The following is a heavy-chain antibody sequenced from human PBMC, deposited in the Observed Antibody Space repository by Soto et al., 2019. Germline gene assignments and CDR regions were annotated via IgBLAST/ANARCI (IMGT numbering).Heavy chain of an antibody. D-gene: IGHD4-17*01. CDR2: INHSGST. CDR1: GDSISTSSYY. V-gene: IGHV4-39*07. J-gene: IGHJ5*02. Sequence: PSETLSLTCDVSGDSISTSSYYWGWIRQPPGKGLEWIGEINHSGSTNYNPSLKSRVTISVDTSKNQFSLKLSSVTAADTAVYYCARGCTVRNARTGPYNWFDPWGQGTLVTVSS. CDR3: ARGCTVRNARTGPYNWFDP.